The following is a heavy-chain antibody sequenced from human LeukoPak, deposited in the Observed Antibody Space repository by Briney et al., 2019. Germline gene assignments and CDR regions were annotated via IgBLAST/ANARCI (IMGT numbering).Heavy chain of an antibody. Sequence: SETLSLTCTVSGGSISSSGYYWGWIRQPPGKGLEWIGSIYYSGSTYYNPSLESRVTISVDTSKNQFSLKLSSVTAADTAVYYCARPVGGYYFDYWGQGTLVTVSS. J-gene: IGHJ4*02. CDR1: GGSISSSGYY. CDR2: IYYSGST. CDR3: ARPVGGYYFDY. V-gene: IGHV4-39*01. D-gene: IGHD3-16*01.